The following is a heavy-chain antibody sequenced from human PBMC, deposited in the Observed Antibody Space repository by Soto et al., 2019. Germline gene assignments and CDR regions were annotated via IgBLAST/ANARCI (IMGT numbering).Heavy chain of an antibody. D-gene: IGHD3-16*02. J-gene: IGHJ4*02. V-gene: IGHV4-34*01. CDR3: ARGGIITSQNIVY. CDR2: INHSGST. CDR1: GGSFSGYY. Sequence: SETLSLTCAVYGGSFSGYYWSWIRQPPGKGLEWIGEINHSGSTNYNPSLKSRVTISVDTSKNQFSLKLSSVTAADTAVYYCARGGIITSQNIVYWGQGTLVTVSS.